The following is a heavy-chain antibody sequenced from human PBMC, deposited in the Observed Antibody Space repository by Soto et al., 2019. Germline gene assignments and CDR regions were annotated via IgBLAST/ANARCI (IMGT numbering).Heavy chain of an antibody. Sequence: QITLKESGPTLVKPTQTLTLTCTFSGFSLTTRGVGVGWIRQPPGKALEWLALIYWDDDEGYSPSLKSRLTITKDTSKNQMVLTTTNMHPVDTATNSCAHRPRGYSYHFDYWCQGTLVTVSS. CDR2: IYWDDDE. D-gene: IGHD5-18*01. CDR3: AHRPRGYSYHFDY. J-gene: IGHJ4*02. CDR1: GFSLTTRGVG. V-gene: IGHV2-5*02.